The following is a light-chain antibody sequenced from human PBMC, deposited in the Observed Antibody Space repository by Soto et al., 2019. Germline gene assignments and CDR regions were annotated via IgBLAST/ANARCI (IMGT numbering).Light chain of an antibody. CDR2: GAS. Sequence: EIVMTQSPATLSVSPGERATLSYRASQSVTSNLAWYQQKPAQAPRLLIYGASTRATGIPARFSGSGSGTEFTLTISSLQSEDFAVYYCQQYNNWPLLTFGGGTKVEIK. J-gene: IGKJ4*01. V-gene: IGKV3-15*01. CDR1: QSVTSN. CDR3: QQYNNWPLLT.